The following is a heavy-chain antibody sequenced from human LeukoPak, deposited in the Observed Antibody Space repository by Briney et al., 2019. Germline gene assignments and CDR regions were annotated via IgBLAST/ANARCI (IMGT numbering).Heavy chain of an antibody. Sequence: SETLSLTCAVYGGSFSGYYWSWIRQPPGKGLEWIGEINHSGSTNYNPSLKSRVTISVDTSKNQFSLKLSSVTAADTAVYYCASSPRYYYGSGSYYTRNWFDPWGQGTLVTVSS. V-gene: IGHV4-34*01. D-gene: IGHD3-10*01. CDR1: GGSFSGYY. CDR2: INHSGST. J-gene: IGHJ5*02. CDR3: ASSPRYYYGSGSYYTRNWFDP.